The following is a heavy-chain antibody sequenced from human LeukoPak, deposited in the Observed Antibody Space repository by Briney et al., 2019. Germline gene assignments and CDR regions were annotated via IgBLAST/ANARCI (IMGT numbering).Heavy chain of an antibody. V-gene: IGHV3-43*01. Sequence: GGSLRLSCAASGFTFDDYTMHWVRQVPGKGLEWVSLISWDGGSTYYSDSVKGRFTISRDNSKNSLYLQMNSLRAEDTAVYYCARARYDFWSGYEAWRELVFDPWGQGTLVTVSS. CDR3: ARARYDFWSGYEAWRELVFDP. CDR2: ISWDGGST. CDR1: GFTFDDYT. D-gene: IGHD3-3*01. J-gene: IGHJ5*02.